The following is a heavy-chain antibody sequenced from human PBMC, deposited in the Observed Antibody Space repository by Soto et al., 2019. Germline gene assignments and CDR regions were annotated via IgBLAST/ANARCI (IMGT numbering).Heavy chain of an antibody. CDR1: GFTFSSYA. CDR2: ISYDGSNK. Sequence: GGSLRLSCAASGFTFSSYAMHRVRQAPGKGLEWVAVISYDGSNKYYADSVKGRFTISRDNSKNTLYLQMNSLRAEDTAVYYCARDRSYSSGWYFDYWGQGTQVTVSS. CDR3: ARDRSYSSGWYFDY. D-gene: IGHD6-19*01. V-gene: IGHV3-30-3*01. J-gene: IGHJ4*02.